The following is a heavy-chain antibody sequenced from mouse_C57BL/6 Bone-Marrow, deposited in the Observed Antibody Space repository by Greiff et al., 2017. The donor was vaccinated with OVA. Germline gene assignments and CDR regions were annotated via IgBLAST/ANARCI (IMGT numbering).Heavy chain of an antibody. CDR2: ISSGGSYT. CDR3: ARGYFDV. Sequence: EVQLQQSGGDLVKPGGSLKLSCAASGFTFSSYGMSWVRQTPDKRLEWVATISSGGSYTYYPDSVKGRLTISRDNDKNTLYLHMSSLKSEDTAMYYCARGYFDVWGTGTTVTVSS. V-gene: IGHV5-6*01. CDR1: GFTFSSYG. J-gene: IGHJ1*03.